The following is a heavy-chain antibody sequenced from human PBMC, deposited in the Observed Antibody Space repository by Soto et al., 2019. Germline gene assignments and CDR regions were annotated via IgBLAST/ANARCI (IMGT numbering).Heavy chain of an antibody. CDR1: GFSLSSHW. D-gene: IGHD6-6*01. CDR3: ARVTAGRWLDA. V-gene: IGHV3-7*03. CDR2: IKYDESER. J-gene: IGHJ5*02. Sequence: EVHLAESGGGLVRPGGSLRLYCAVSGFSLSSHWMAWVRQAPGKGLEWVANIKYDESERYYVAPLKGRLTISKDNDKNSVYLQINSLRGEDTAVYFCARVTAGRWLDAWGQGAPVIVS.